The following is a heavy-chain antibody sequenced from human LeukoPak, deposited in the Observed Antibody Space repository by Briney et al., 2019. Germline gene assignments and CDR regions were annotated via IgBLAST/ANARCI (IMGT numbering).Heavy chain of an antibody. CDR3: ARGDYYDSSGYDGAADY. D-gene: IGHD3-22*01. J-gene: IGHJ4*02. CDR1: GGSISSSSYY. Sequence: LETLSLTCTVSGGSISSSSYYWGWIRQPPGKGLEWIGSIYYSGSTYYNPSLKSRVTISVDTSKNQFSLKLSSVTAADTAVYYCARGDYYDSSGYDGAADYWGQGTLVTVSS. V-gene: IGHV4-39*07. CDR2: IYYSGST.